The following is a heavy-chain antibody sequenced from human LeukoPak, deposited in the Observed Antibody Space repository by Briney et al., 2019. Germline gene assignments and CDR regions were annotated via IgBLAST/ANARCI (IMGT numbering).Heavy chain of an antibody. CDR1: GFTFSDYY. CDR3: AKDATGFSDFDY. Sequence: NPGGSLRLSCAASGFTFSDYYMSWIRQAPGKGLEWVSYISSSGSTIYYADSVKGRFTISRDNSKNTLYLQMNNLRADDTAVYYCAKDATGFSDFDYWGQGTLVTVSS. J-gene: IGHJ4*02. V-gene: IGHV3-11*01. CDR2: ISSSGSTI. D-gene: IGHD3-9*01.